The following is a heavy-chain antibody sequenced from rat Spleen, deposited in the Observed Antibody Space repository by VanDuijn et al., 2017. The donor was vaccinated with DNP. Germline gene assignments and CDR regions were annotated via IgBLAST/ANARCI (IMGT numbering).Heavy chain of an antibody. V-gene: IGHV5-7*01. Sequence: EVQLVESGGGVVQPGRSLKLSCAASGFTFSDYYMAWVRQAPTKGLEWVATISHDGSSTSYRDSVKGRFTVSRDNAKSILYLQMDSLRSEDTATFYCARPDAWGQGTSVTVSS. J-gene: IGHJ4*01. CDR3: ARPDA. CDR2: ISHDGSST. CDR1: GFTFSDYY.